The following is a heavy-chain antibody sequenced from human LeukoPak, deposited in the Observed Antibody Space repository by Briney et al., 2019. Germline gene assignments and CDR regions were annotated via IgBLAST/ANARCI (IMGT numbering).Heavy chain of an antibody. V-gene: IGHV3-30*18. CDR1: GVTFSSYG. D-gene: IGHD3-22*01. Sequence: GGSLRLSCAASGVTFSSYGMHWVRQAPGKGLEWVAVTSYDGARENYADSVKGRFTISRDNSKNTLYLQMSSLRAEDTAVYYCAKDTYYYDITGYYTFDSWGQGTLVTVSS. J-gene: IGHJ4*02. CDR2: TSYDGARE. CDR3: AKDTYYYDITGYYTFDS.